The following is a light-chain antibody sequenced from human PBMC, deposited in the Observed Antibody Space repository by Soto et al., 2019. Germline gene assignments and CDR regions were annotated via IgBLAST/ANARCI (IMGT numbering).Light chain of an antibody. CDR2: GVS. Sequence: QSALTQPASVSGSPGQSITISCIGTSSDVGSYNYVSWYQQHPGKAPKVMIYGVSNRPSGVSNRFSGSKSGNTASLTISGLQAEDEADYYCSSYTTSSTWVFGGGTKVTVL. V-gene: IGLV2-14*01. CDR1: SSDVGSYNY. J-gene: IGLJ3*02. CDR3: SSYTTSSTWV.